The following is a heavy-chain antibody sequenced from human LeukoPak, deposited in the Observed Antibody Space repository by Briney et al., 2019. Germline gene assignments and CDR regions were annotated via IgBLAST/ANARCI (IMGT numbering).Heavy chain of an antibody. J-gene: IGHJ6*02. Sequence: EASETLSLTCTVSGGSIRTDGSYWAWIRQPPGKGLEWIGSIYIDGITHYNSSLQSRVTLSIDTSKNQFSLKLTSVTAADTAVFYCARLFTRAWEYRYGMDVWGQGTAVTVSS. CDR1: GGSIRTDGSY. CDR3: ARLFTRAWEYRYGMDV. V-gene: IGHV4-39*01. D-gene: IGHD1-26*01. CDR2: IYIDGIT.